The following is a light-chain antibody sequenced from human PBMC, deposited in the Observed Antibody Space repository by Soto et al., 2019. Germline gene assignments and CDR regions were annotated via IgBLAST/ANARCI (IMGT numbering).Light chain of an antibody. CDR3: SSYTTGSNLYV. CDR2: EVS. Sequence: QSALTQPASVSGSPGQSITISCTGSSNDIGAYKYVSWYQQYPGKAPKLIIFEVSNRPSGVSNRFSGSKSGNTASLTIAGLQAEDEADYHCSSYTTGSNLYVLGGGTKLTV. V-gene: IGLV2-14*01. J-gene: IGLJ1*01. CDR1: SNDIGAYKY.